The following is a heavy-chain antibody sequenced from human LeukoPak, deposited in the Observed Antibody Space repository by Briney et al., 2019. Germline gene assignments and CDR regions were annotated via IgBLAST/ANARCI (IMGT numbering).Heavy chain of an antibody. Sequence: GGSLRLSCVVSGFTLSSHGMHWVRQAPGKGLEWVAVISYDGGKKSYADSVKGRFTISRDNSKNTLYLQMDSLRVEDTAIYYCARDRAWDYLDSWDQGPLVTVSS. CDR1: GFTLSSHG. CDR2: ISYDGGKK. V-gene: IGHV3-30*03. CDR3: ARDRAWDYLDS. J-gene: IGHJ4*02. D-gene: IGHD1-26*01.